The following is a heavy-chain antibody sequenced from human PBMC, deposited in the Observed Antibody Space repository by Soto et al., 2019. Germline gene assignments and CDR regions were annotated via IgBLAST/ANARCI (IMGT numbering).Heavy chain of an antibody. CDR2: IIPIFGTA. CDR3: AGPPELTRIYYYYGMDV. D-gene: IGHD1-7*01. CDR1: GGTFSSYA. Sequence: QVQLVQSGAEVKKPGSSVKVSCKASGGTFSSYAISWVRQAPGQGLEWMGGIIPIFGTADYAQKFEVRVTIPAHVSTSTAYTELSSLRSEDTAVYYCAGPPELTRIYYYYGMDVWGQGTTVTVSS. J-gene: IGHJ6*02. V-gene: IGHV1-69*12.